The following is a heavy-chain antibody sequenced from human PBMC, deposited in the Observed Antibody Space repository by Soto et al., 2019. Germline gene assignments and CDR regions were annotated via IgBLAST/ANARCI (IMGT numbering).Heavy chain of an antibody. CDR1: GGSTSGGDYS. J-gene: IGHJ6*02. V-gene: IGHV4-30-2*01. CDR2: IYHSGST. Sequence: SETLSLTCAVSGGSTSGGDYSWSWIRQPPGKGLEWIGYIYHSGSTYYNPSLKSRVTISVDGSKNQFSLKLSSVTAADTAAYYCARSREFDYGMDVWGLGTTVTVSS. CDR3: ARSREFDYGMDV.